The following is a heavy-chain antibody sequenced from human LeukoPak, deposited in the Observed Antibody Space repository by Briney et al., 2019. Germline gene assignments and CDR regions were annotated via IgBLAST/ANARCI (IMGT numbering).Heavy chain of an antibody. J-gene: IGHJ4*02. CDR1: GYTFTSYD. Sequence: GASVKVSCKASGYTFTSYDINWVRQATGQGLEWMGWMNPNSGNTGYAQKFQGRVTMTRNTSISTAYMELSSLRSEDTAVYYCARELVFYGDYGGDYWGQGTLVTVSS. D-gene: IGHD4-17*01. CDR2: MNPNSGNT. V-gene: IGHV1-8*01. CDR3: ARELVFYGDYGGDY.